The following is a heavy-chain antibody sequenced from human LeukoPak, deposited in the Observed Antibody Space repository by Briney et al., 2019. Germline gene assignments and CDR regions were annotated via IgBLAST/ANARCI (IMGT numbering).Heavy chain of an antibody. J-gene: IGHJ4*02. V-gene: IGHV3-23*01. CDR3: ANLISRGGFDY. CDR1: GFTFSSYA. Sequence: GGSPRLSCAASGFTFSSYAMSWVRQAPGKGLEWVSAISGSGGSTYYADSVKGRFTISRDNSKNTLYLQMNSLRAEDTAVYYCANLISRGGFDYWGQGPLVTVSS. D-gene: IGHD3-10*01. CDR2: ISGSGGST.